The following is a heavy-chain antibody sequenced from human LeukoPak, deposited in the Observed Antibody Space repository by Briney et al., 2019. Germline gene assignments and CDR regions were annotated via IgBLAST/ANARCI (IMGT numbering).Heavy chain of an antibody. J-gene: IGHJ1*01. CDR1: GGSISSYY. Sequence: SETLSLTCTVSGGSISSYYWSWIRQPAGKGLEWIGRIYTSGSTNYNPSLKSRVTMSVDTSKNQFSLKLSSVTAADTAVYYCARDDSSGWSGVYFQHWGRGTLVTVSS. D-gene: IGHD6-19*01. V-gene: IGHV4-4*07. CDR3: ARDDSSGWSGVYFQH. CDR2: IYTSGST.